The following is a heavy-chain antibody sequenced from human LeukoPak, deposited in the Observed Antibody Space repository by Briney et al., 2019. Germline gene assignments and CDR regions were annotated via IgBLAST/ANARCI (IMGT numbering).Heavy chain of an antibody. CDR3: ARFIVVVTATQYYAFDI. D-gene: IGHD2-21*02. J-gene: IGHJ3*02. CDR1: GGSISSGA. Sequence: PSETLSLTCTVSGGSISSGAWSWIRQHPGRGLEWIAYISYSGSTYYNPSLKSRVTISVDTSKNQFSLKLTSVTAADTAVYYCARFIVVVTATQYYAFDIWGQGTMVTVSS. V-gene: IGHV4-31*03. CDR2: ISYSGST.